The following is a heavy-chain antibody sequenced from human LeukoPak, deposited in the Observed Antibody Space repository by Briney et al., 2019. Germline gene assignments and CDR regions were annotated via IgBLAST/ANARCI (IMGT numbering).Heavy chain of an antibody. D-gene: IGHD6-13*01. CDR1: GFTFNSSS. CDR3: ARGIATGVDFFDP. J-gene: IGHJ5*02. Sequence: GGSLRLSCAASGFTFNSSSMNWVRQAPGKGLEWVSYISSSGTTIYYADSVKGRFTISRDNAKNSLYLQMNSLRAEDTAVYYCARGIATGVDFFDPWGQGTLLTVSS. V-gene: IGHV3-48*04. CDR2: ISSSGTTI.